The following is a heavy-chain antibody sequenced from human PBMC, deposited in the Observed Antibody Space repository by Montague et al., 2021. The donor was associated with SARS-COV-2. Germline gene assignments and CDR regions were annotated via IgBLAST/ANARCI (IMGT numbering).Heavy chain of an antibody. CDR3: ANWEN. D-gene: IGHD1-26*01. J-gene: IGHJ4*02. CDR2: FSFVGSNR. V-gene: IGHV3-30*18. Sequence: SLRLSCAASGLRVGDSGIHWVRQAPGKGLEWVAVFSFVGSNRYYADSVKGRFTISRDDSENKLHLQMNSLRPEDTAVYYCANWENWGQGTLVIVSS. CDR1: GLRVGDSG.